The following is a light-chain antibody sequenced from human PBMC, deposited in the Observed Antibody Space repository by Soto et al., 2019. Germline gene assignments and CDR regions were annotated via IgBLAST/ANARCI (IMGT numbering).Light chain of an antibody. CDR2: ATS. J-gene: IGKJ1*01. V-gene: IGKV3-20*01. CDR1: QSVSSSY. Sequence: EIVLTQSPGTLSLSPGERATLSCRASQSVSSSYLAWYQQKPGQPPRLVMYATSSRATGIPARFSGSGSGTDFTLTISRLEPEDFAVYYCQQYGSSSWTFGQGTKVDIQ. CDR3: QQYGSSSWT.